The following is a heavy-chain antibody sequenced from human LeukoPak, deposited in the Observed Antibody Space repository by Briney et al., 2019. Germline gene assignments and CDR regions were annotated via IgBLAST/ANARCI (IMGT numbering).Heavy chain of an antibody. CDR3: AKEHPRYHAFPSPVAIDY. CDR2: ISGSGGST. V-gene: IGHV3-23*01. Sequence: GGSLRLSCAASGFTFSSYAMSWVRQAPGKGLEWVSAISGSGGSTYYADSVKGRFTISRDNSKNTLYLQMNSLRAEDTAVYYCAKEHPRYHAFPSPVAIDYWGQGTLVTVSS. CDR1: GFTFSSYA. J-gene: IGHJ4*02. D-gene: IGHD1-14*01.